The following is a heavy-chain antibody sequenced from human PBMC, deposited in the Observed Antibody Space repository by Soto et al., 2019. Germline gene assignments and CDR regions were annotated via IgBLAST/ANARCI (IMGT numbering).Heavy chain of an antibody. CDR3: ARNPQYSTSSQVFDS. V-gene: IGHV1-18*01. CDR2: ISTYNGNT. Sequence: GAEVKKPGASVKVSCKASGYTFTTYAISWVRQAPGQGLEWMGRISTYNGNTKYAQKLQGRVTMTTDTSTSTAYMELRSLRSDDTAVYYCARNPQYSTSSQVFDSWGQGTLVTVSS. CDR1: GYTFTTYA. J-gene: IGHJ4*02. D-gene: IGHD6-6*01.